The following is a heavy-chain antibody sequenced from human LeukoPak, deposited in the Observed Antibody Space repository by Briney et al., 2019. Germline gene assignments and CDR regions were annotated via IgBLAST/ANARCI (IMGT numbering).Heavy chain of an antibody. CDR3: ARGYCSSTSCYTGWFDP. V-gene: IGHV4-30-2*01. J-gene: IGHJ5*02. CDR1: GGSISSGGYY. Sequence: SETLSLTCTVSGGSISSGGYYWSWIRQPPGKGLEWIGYIYHSGSTYYNPSLKSRVTISVDRSKNQFSLKLSSVTAADTAVYYCARGYCSSTSCYTGWFDPWGRGTLVTVSS. D-gene: IGHD2-2*02. CDR2: IYHSGST.